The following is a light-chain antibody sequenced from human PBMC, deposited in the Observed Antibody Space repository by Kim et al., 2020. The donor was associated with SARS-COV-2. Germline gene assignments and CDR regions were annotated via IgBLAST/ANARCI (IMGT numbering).Light chain of an antibody. V-gene: IGKV1-39*01. CDR2: AAS. J-gene: IGKJ5*01. CDR3: QQSYRTPEIT. Sequence: DIQMTQSPSSLSASVGDRVTITCRASQSISSYLHWYQQKPGKAPQLLIYAASSLQSGVPSRVSGSGSGTDFTLTISSLQPEDFATYYCQQSYRTPEITFGQGTRLEIK. CDR1: QSISSY.